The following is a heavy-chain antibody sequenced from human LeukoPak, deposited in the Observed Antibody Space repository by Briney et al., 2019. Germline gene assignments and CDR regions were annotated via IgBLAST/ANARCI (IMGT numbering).Heavy chain of an antibody. CDR1: GGSISSYY. CDR3: ARDPYYYYGMDV. CDR2: IYCSGST. V-gene: IGHV4-59*01. Sequence: SETLSLTCTVSGGSISSYYWSWIRQPPGKGLEWIGYIYCSGSTNYNPSLKSRVTISVDTSKNQSSLKLSSVTAADTAVYYCARDPYYYYGMDVWGQGTTVTVSS. J-gene: IGHJ6*02.